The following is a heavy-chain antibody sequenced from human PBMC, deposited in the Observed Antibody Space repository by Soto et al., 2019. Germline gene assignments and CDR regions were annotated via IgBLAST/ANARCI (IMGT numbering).Heavy chain of an antibody. J-gene: IGHJ4*02. V-gene: IGHV3-53*01. Sequence: GGSLRLSCAASGFTVSSNYMSWVRQAPGKGLEWVSVIYSGGSTYYADSVKGRFTISRDNSKNTLYLQMNSLRAEDTAVYYCAREGYYYDSSGYYSTRYFDYWGQGTLVTVSS. D-gene: IGHD3-22*01. CDR3: AREGYYYDSSGYYSTRYFDY. CDR2: IYSGGST. CDR1: GFTVSSNY.